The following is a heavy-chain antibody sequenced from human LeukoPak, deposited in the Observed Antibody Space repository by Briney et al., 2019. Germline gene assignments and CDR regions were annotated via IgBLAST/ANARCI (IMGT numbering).Heavy chain of an antibody. Sequence: GGSLRLSCAASGFTFSRHWMHWVRQGPGKGPVWVSRINSDGSSTTYADSVKGRFTISRDNAKNTLYLQMNSLRAEDTAVYYCARGPISSSWYWYSEVDYWGQGTLVTVSS. CDR1: GFTFSRHW. J-gene: IGHJ4*02. D-gene: IGHD6-13*01. V-gene: IGHV3-74*03. CDR2: INSDGSST. CDR3: ARGPISSSWYWYSEVDY.